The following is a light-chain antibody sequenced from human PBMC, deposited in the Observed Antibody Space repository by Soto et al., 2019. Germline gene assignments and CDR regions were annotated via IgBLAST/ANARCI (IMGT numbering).Light chain of an antibody. CDR1: QSISKY. CDR3: QQSYNSVALT. CDR2: GAS. J-gene: IGKJ4*01. Sequence: DIQMTQSPSSLSTSVGDRVTITCRASQSISKYLNWYQQTAGKAPKLLIYGASNLQSGVPSRFSGSGSGTQFTLIITNLQPEDSATYYCQQSYNSVALTFGGGTKVDIK. V-gene: IGKV1-39*01.